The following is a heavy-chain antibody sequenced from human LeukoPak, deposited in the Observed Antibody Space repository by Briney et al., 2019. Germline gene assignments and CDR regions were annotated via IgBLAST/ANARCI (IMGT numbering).Heavy chain of an antibody. J-gene: IGHJ4*02. CDR3: AKGPSMVRGVTLFDY. Sequence: GRSLRLSCAASGFTFSSYGMHWVRQAPGKGLEWVAFIRYDGSNKYYADSVKGRFTISRDNSKNTLYLQMNSLRAEDTAVYYCAKGPSMVRGVTLFDYWGQGTLVTVSS. CDR2: IRYDGSNK. D-gene: IGHD3-10*01. CDR1: GFTFSSYG. V-gene: IGHV3-30*02.